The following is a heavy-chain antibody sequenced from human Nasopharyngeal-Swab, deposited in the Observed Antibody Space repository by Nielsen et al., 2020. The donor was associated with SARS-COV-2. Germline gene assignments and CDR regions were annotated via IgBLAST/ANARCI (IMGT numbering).Heavy chain of an antibody. CDR2: INPSGGST. V-gene: IGHV1-46*01. CDR3: ARGRGDYGSGSSNYYMDV. Sequence: ASVQDSCKASGYTFTSYYMHWVRQPPGQGLEWMGIINPSGGSTSYAQKFQGRVTMTRDTSTSTVYMELSRLRSEDTAVYYCARGRGDYGSGSSNYYMDVWGKGTTVTVSS. D-gene: IGHD3-10*01. J-gene: IGHJ6*03. CDR1: GYTFTSYY.